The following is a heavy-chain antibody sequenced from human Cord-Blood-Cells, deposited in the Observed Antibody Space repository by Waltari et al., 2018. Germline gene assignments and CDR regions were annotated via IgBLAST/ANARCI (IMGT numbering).Heavy chain of an antibody. CDR1: GFTVSSNY. CDR3: ATGRLADYFDY. J-gene: IGHJ4*02. V-gene: IGHV3-53*04. CDR2: MYSAGST. Sequence: EVQLVESGGGLVQPGGSLRLSCVASGFTVSSNYMSWGRQAPGKGLEGVSVMYSAGSTYNADSVKGRFTISRHNSKNTLYLQMNSLRAEDTAVYYCATGRLADYFDYWGQGTLVTVSS.